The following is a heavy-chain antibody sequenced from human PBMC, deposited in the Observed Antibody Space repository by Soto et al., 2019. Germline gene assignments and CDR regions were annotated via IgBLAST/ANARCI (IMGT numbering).Heavy chain of an antibody. CDR3: ARGPSVYSGYDYWFDP. CDR1: GFTFSSYS. Sequence: EVQLVESGGGLVQPGGSLRLSCAASGFTFSSYSMNWVHQAPGKGLEWVSYISSSSSTIYYADSVKGRFTISRDNAKNSLYLQMNSLRAEDTAVYYCARGPSVYSGYDYWFDPWGQGTLVTVSS. CDR2: ISSSSSTI. D-gene: IGHD5-12*01. J-gene: IGHJ5*02. V-gene: IGHV3-48*01.